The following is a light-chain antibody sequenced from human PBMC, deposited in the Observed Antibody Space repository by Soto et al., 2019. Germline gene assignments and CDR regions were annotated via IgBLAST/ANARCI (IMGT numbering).Light chain of an antibody. CDR3: HQYGTLPYA. CDR2: GAS. CDR1: QRVSSNY. J-gene: IGKJ2*01. V-gene: IGKV3-20*01. Sequence: IALTQSPGTLSLSPGERATLSCRASQRVSSNYVAWYQHKPGQAPRLLIHGASIRATGIPDRFSGSGSGTDFTLTISRLEPEDFAVYYCHQYGTLPYAFCQGTKLQIK.